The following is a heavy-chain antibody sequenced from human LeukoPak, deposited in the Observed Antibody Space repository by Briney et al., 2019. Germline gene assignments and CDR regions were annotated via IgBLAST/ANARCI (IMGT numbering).Heavy chain of an antibody. CDR3: VRVGNSLNYFDC. D-gene: IGHD3-16*01. V-gene: IGHV3-48*03. CDR1: GFSFSSYE. J-gene: IGHJ4*02. Sequence: GSLRPSCAASGFSFSSYEMNWVRQAPGKGLECVSYIRSSGSTTYYADSVKGRFTISRDNAKDSLYLQMNSLRAEDTAVYYCVRVGNSLNYFDCWGQGTLVTVSS. CDR2: IRSSGSTT.